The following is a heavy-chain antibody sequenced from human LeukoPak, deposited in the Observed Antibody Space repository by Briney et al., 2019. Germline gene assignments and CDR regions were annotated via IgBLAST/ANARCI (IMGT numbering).Heavy chain of an antibody. D-gene: IGHD3-10*01. CDR2: IYYSGST. V-gene: IGHV4-59*01. Sequence: ETLSLTCTVSGGSISSYYWSWIRQPPGKGLEWIGYIYYSGSTNYNPSLKSRVTISVDTSKNQFSLKLSSATAADTAVYYCARAKVRGVTYAPFDYWGQGTLVTVSS. CDR1: GGSISSYY. CDR3: ARAKVRGVTYAPFDY. J-gene: IGHJ4*02.